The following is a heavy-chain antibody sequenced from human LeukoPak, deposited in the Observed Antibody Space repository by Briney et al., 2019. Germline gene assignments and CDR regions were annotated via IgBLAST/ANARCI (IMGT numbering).Heavy chain of an antibody. Sequence: PSETLSLTCAVYGGSFSGYYWSWIRQPPGKGLEWIGEINHSGSTNYNPSLRSRVTISVDTSKNQFSLKLSSVTAADTAVYYCARSSGLERPYYFDYWGQGTLVTVSS. D-gene: IGHD6-6*01. CDR2: INHSGST. V-gene: IGHV4-34*01. J-gene: IGHJ4*02. CDR1: GGSFSGYY. CDR3: ARSSGLERPYYFDY.